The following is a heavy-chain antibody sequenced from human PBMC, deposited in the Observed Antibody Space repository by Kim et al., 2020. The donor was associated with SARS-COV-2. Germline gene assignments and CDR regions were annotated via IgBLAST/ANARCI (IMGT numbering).Heavy chain of an antibody. V-gene: IGHV3-23*01. CDR3: AEISSGSSGWFEYFQH. CDR1: GFTFNIYA. Sequence: GGSLRLSCAASGFTFNIYAMSWVRQAPGKGLEWVSGIRGSGESTTYADSVKGRFTLPRDNSKNTLYLQMDRLRVDDTALYYCAEISSGSSGWFEYFQHWGQGTLVTVSS. D-gene: IGHD6-19*01. CDR2: IRGSGEST. J-gene: IGHJ1*01.